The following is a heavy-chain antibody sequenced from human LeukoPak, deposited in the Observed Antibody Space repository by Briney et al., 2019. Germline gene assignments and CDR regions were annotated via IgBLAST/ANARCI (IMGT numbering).Heavy chain of an antibody. Sequence: SETLSLTCTVSGASISSYYWSWIRQPPGKRLEWIGYISYSGSTNYNPSLKSRVAISVDTSKNQFSLKLSSVTAADTAVYFCARHYPPDYTFDCWGQGTLVTVSS. CDR3: ARHYPPDYTFDC. D-gene: IGHD4-11*01. CDR2: ISYSGST. V-gene: IGHV4-59*08. J-gene: IGHJ4*02. CDR1: GASISSYY.